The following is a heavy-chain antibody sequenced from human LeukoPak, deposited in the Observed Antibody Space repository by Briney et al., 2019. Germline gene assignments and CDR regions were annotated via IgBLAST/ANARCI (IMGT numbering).Heavy chain of an antibody. D-gene: IGHD6-25*01. J-gene: IGHJ4*02. CDR3: AREGGFYRPLDH. V-gene: IGHV4-4*02. CDR2: VHLDGGT. CDR1: GGSVSSTNW. Sequence: SETLSLTCGVSGGSVSSTNWWTWIRQPPGKGLEWIGEVHLDGGTNFNPSLKSRLTMSVDLSENHVSLKLTSVTAADTAVYYCAREGGFYRPLDHSGQGTLVTVSS.